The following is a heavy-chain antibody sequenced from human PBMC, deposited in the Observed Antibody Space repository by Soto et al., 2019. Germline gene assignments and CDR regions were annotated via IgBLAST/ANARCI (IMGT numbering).Heavy chain of an antibody. J-gene: IGHJ4*02. D-gene: IGHD5-12*01. CDR2: IKDGGRT. CDR1: GGSLSGYY. Sequence: QVQLQQWGAGLLKPSETLSLNCAVNGGSLSGYYWSWIRQPPGKGLEWIGEIKDGGRTNYSPSLKSRATISSDTPNNHSSLRLYSVTAADTGVYYCARGQEGVVATHWDQGTLVTVSS. CDR3: ARGQEGVVATH. V-gene: IGHV4-34*01.